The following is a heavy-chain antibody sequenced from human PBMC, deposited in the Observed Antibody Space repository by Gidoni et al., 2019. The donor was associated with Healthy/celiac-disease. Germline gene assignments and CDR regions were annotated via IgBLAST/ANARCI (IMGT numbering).Heavy chain of an antibody. J-gene: IGHJ4*02. CDR2: ISGSGGST. Sequence: EVQLLESGGGLVQPGGSLRLSFAASGFTFSSYAMSWVRQAPGKGLEWVSAISGSGGSTYYADSVKGRFTIFRDNSKNTLYLQMNSLRAEDTAVYYCAKDSGSYYRGFDYWGQGTLVTVSS. D-gene: IGHD1-26*01. CDR1: GFTFSSYA. V-gene: IGHV3-23*01. CDR3: AKDSGSYYRGFDY.